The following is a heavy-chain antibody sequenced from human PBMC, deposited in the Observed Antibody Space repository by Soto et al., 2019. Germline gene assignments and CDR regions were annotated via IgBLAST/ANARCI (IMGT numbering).Heavy chain of an antibody. V-gene: IGHV1-69*13. CDR2: IIPIFGTA. CDR3: ARGAYYYDSSGYYYLN. CDR1: GGTFSSYA. D-gene: IGHD3-22*01. J-gene: IGHJ4*02. Sequence: SVKVSCKASGGTFSSYAISWVRQAPGQGLEWMGGIIPIFGTANYAQKFQGRVTITADESTSTAYMELSSLRSEDTAVYYCARGAYYYDSSGYYYLNWGQGTLVTVSS.